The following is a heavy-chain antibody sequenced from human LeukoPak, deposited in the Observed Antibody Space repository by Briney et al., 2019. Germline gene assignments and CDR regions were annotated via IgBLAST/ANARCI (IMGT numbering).Heavy chain of an antibody. D-gene: IGHD3-16*01. CDR1: GFTFSSYW. V-gene: IGHV3-7*03. Sequence: EGSLRLSCAASGFTFSSYWMNWARQAPGKGLEWVASINHNGNVNYYVDSVKGRFTISRDNAKNSLYLQMSNLRAEDTAVYFCARGGGLDVWGQGATVTVSS. CDR3: ARGGGLDV. J-gene: IGHJ6*02. CDR2: INHNGNVN.